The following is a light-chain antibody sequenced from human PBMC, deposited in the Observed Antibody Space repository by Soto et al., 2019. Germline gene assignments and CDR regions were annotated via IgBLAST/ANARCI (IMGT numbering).Light chain of an antibody. CDR2: DVT. CDR3: SSYTRSSTAVV. CDR1: SSDIGAYNY. V-gene: IGLV2-14*01. J-gene: IGLJ2*01. Sequence: QSVLTQPASVSGSPGQSITISCTGISSDIGAYNYVSWYQQHPGKAPKLLIYDVTDRPSGVSNRFSASKSGNTASLTISGLQAEDEANYYCSSYTRSSTAVVFGGGTKLTVL.